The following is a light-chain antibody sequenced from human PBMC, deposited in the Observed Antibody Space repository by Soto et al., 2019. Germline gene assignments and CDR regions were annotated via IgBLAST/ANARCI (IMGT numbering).Light chain of an antibody. V-gene: IGKV1-17*01. CDR2: AAS. CDR3: QQYNSYPWT. J-gene: IGKJ1*01. Sequence: IQLTQSPSSLSASVGDRFTITCRASQGIRNDLGWYQHKPGKAPKLLIHAASSLESGVPSRFSGSGSGTEFTLTISSLQPDDFATYYCQQYNSYPWTFGQGTKVDIK. CDR1: QGIRND.